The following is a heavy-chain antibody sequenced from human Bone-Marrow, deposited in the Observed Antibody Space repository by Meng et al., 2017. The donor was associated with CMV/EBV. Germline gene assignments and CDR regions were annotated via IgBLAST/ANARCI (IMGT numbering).Heavy chain of an antibody. V-gene: IGHV1-18*01. CDR1: RYTLTSYG. J-gene: IGHJ1*01. CDR3: ARDDYDFWSGYPKYFQH. Sequence: VLLVQSGAEGKRPGASVKVSCKASRYTLTSYGISWVRQAPGQGLEWMGWIRAYNGNTNYAQKLQGRVTMTTDTSTSTAYMELRSLRSDDTAVYYCARDDYDFWSGYPKYFQHWGQGTLVTVSS. D-gene: IGHD3-3*01. CDR2: IRAYNGNT.